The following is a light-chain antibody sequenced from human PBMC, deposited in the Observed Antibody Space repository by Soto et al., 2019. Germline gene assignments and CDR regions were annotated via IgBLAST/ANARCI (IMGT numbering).Light chain of an antibody. V-gene: IGKV3-15*01. CDR3: KQYKEWPPFT. J-gene: IGKJ5*01. CDR1: QSVSSS. CDR2: GAS. Sequence: EIVMTQSPVTLSVSPGERATLSCRASQSVSSSLAWYQQKPGQAPRLLILGASTRATGIPARFSGSGSGTEFTLSISSLQSEDSAVYYCKQYKEWPPFTFGQGTRLEIK.